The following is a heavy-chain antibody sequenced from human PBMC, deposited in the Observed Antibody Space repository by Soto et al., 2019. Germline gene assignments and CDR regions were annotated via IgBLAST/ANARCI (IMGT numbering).Heavy chain of an antibody. V-gene: IGHV3-48*02. Sequence: VQLVESGGGLVQPGGSLRLSCAASGFTFSSYSMNWVRQAPGKGLEWVSYISSSSNTIYYADSVKGRFTISRDNAKNSLYLQMNSLRDEDTAVYYCARVVSSSWYGYFDYWGQGTLVTVSS. CDR3: ARVVSSSWYGYFDY. CDR1: GFTFSSYS. D-gene: IGHD6-13*01. J-gene: IGHJ4*02. CDR2: ISSSSNTI.